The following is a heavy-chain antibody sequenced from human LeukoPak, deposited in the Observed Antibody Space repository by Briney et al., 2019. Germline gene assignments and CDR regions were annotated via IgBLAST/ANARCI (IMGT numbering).Heavy chain of an antibody. D-gene: IGHD3-22*01. CDR3: ARDRNYYDSRVNGMDFDL. CDR2: INWNGGST. J-gene: IGHJ2*01. V-gene: IGHV3-20*01. Sequence: GGSLRLSCAASGFTVSSNYMSWVRQAPGKGLEWVSGINWNGGSTGYADSVKGRFTISRDNAKNSLYLQMNSLRAEDTALYHCARDRNYYDSRVNGMDFDLWGRGTLVTVSS. CDR1: GFTVSSNY.